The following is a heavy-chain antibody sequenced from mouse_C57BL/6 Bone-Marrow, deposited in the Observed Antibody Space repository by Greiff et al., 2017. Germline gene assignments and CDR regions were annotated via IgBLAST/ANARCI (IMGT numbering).Heavy chain of an antibody. Sequence: EVKLMESGGGLVKPGGSLKLSCAASGFTFSSYAMSWVRQTPEKRLEWVATISDGGSYTYYPDNVKGRITISRDNAKNTLYLQLSHLKSEDTAMYYCARDDYGIWYFDVWGTGTTVTVSA. D-gene: IGHD2-4*01. V-gene: IGHV5-4*01. J-gene: IGHJ1*03. CDR1: GFTFSSYA. CDR3: ARDDYGIWYFDV. CDR2: ISDGGSYT.